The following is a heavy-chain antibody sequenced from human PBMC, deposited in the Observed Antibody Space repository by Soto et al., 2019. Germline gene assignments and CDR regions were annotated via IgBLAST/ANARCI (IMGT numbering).Heavy chain of an antibody. V-gene: IGHV3-21*01. J-gene: IGHJ5*02. D-gene: IGHD6-13*01. CDR1: GFTFRSFT. CDR3: TRDASRDSSARGWFDP. CDR2: ISSNSAYI. Sequence: GGSLRLSCAASGFTFRSFTMNWVCQAPGKGLEWVSTISSNSAYIYYTDALRGRFTISRDNAKNPLHLQMNSLRAEDTAVYYCTRDASRDSSARGWFDPWGPGTLVTVSS.